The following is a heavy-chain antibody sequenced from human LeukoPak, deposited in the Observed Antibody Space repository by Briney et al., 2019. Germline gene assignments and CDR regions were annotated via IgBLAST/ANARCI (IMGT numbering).Heavy chain of an antibody. Sequence: GGSLRLSCAASGFTFSSYEMNWVRQAPGKGLEWVSYISSSCSTIYYADSVKGRFTISRDNAKNSLYLQMNSLRAEDTAVYYCARDLLDSGYDLRYFDYWGQGTLVTVSS. V-gene: IGHV3-48*03. CDR1: GFTFSSYE. CDR2: ISSSCSTI. J-gene: IGHJ4*02. CDR3: ARDLLDSGYDLRYFDY. D-gene: IGHD5-12*01.